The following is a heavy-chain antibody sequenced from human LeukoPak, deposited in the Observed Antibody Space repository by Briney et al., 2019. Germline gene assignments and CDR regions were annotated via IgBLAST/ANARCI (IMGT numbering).Heavy chain of an antibody. CDR3: ARDSVSVEEVGYYYGMVV. CDR1: VYTFTTYY. V-gene: IGHV1-46*01. D-gene: IGHD2-15*01. Sequence: ASVRVSSTASVYTFTTYYMHWVRQAPGQGLEWMGIINPSSGGTSSAQKFQSRVTMTRDTSTSIVYMELSSLRSWDTGVYYCARDSVSVEEVGYYYGMVVWGQGTTVTVSS. J-gene: IGHJ6*02. CDR2: INPSSGGT.